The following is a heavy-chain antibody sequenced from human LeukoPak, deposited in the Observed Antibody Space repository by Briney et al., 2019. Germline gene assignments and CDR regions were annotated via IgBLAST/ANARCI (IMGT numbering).Heavy chain of an antibody. CDR3: ARGGRIAAAGPTKYYYYGMDV. J-gene: IGHJ6*02. D-gene: IGHD6-13*01. V-gene: IGHV4-4*07. Sequence: SGTLSLTCTVSGGSISSYYWSWIRQPARKGLEWIGRIYIRGSTNYNPSLKRRVTMSVATYKNQCSLQLSSVTAADTAVYYCARGGRIAAAGPTKYYYYGMDVWGQGTTVTVS. CDR1: GGSISSYY. CDR2: IYIRGST.